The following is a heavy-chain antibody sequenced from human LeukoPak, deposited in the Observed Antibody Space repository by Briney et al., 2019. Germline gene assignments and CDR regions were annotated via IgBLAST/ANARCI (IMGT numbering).Heavy chain of an antibody. CDR2: IYTSGST. Sequence: SETLSLTCTVSGGSISSGSYYWSWIRQPAGKGLEWIGRIYTSGSTNYNPSLKSRVTISVDTSKNQFSLKLSSVTAADTAVYYCASLDTAMAIADYWGQGTLVTVSS. J-gene: IGHJ4*02. CDR1: GGSISSGSYY. V-gene: IGHV4-61*02. CDR3: ASLDTAMAIADY. D-gene: IGHD5-18*01.